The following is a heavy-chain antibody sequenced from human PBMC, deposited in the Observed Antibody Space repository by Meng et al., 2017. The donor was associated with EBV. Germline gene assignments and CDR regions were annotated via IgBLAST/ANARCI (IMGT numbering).Heavy chain of an antibody. CDR1: GYPFTSYY. J-gene: IGHJ4*02. CDR2: IIPAGGNT. V-gene: IGHV1-46*01. Sequence: QVELVQSGGEVKKAGALVTVSCKASGYPFTSYYLHWVRQAPGQGLEWMGIIIPAGGNTNYAQKFRGRFTMTRDTSTSTVYMDLSILTSEDTAVYYCVRELVGGTFDYWGQGTLVTVSS. D-gene: IGHD1/OR15-1a*01. CDR3: VRELVGGTFDY.